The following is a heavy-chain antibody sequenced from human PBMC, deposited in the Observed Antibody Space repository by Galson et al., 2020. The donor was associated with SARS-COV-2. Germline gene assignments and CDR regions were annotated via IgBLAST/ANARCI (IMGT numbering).Heavy chain of an antibody. CDR3: ARARLLWFGELSY. V-gene: IGHV3-33*01. CDR2: IWYDGSNK. Sequence: GESLKISCAASGFTFSSYGMHWVRQAPGKGLEWVAVIWYDGSNKYYADSVKGRFTISRDNSKNTLYLQMNSLRAEDTAVYYCARARLLWFGELSYWGQGTLVTVSS. J-gene: IGHJ4*02. D-gene: IGHD3-10*01. CDR1: GFTFSSYG.